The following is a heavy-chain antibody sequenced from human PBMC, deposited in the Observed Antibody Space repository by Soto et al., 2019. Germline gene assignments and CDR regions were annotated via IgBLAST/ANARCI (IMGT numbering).Heavy chain of an antibody. CDR2: MNPNSGNT. Sequence: ASVKVSCKASGYTFTSYDSNWLLQSTGQGLELMGWMNPNSGNTGYAQKFQGRVTMTRNTSISTAYMELSSLRSEDTAVYYCARGRYYDFWSGYYTRGIGAHDAFDIWGQGTMVTVSS. D-gene: IGHD3-3*01. V-gene: IGHV1-8*01. J-gene: IGHJ3*02. CDR1: GYTFTSYD. CDR3: ARGRYYDFWSGYYTRGIGAHDAFDI.